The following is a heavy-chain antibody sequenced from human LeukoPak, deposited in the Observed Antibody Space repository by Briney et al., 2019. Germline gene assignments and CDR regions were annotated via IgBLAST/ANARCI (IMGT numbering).Heavy chain of an antibody. CDR3: AKDKLLWFGELLSAENWFDP. CDR2: ISGSGGST. Sequence: GGSLRLSCAASGFTSSSYAMSWVRQAPGKGLEWVSAISGSGGSTYYADSVKGRFTTSRDNSKNTLYLQMNSLRAEDTAVYYCAKDKLLWFGELLSAENWFDPWGQGTLVTVSS. V-gene: IGHV3-23*01. J-gene: IGHJ5*02. CDR1: GFTSSSYA. D-gene: IGHD3-10*01.